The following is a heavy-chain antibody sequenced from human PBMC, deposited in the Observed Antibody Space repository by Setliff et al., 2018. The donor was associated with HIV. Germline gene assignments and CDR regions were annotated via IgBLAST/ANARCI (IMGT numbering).Heavy chain of an antibody. CDR3: ARDKGPYNFWSGYDTHYFDY. Sequence: GGSLRLSCAASGFTFSSYGMHWVRQAPGKGLEWVAVIWYDGSNKYYADSVKGRFTISRDNAKNTLYLQMNSLRAEDTAVYYCARDKGPYNFWSGYDTHYFDYWGQGTLVTVS. CDR1: GFTFSSYG. CDR2: IWYDGSNK. D-gene: IGHD3-3*01. V-gene: IGHV3-33*01. J-gene: IGHJ4*02.